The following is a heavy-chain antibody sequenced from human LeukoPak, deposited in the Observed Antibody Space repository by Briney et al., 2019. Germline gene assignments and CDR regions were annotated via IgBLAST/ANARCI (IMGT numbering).Heavy chain of an antibody. V-gene: IGHV3-23*01. CDR2: ITGRGGAT. Sequence: GGSLRLSCAASGFTFSNFDMSWVRQAPGKGLEWVSVITGRGGATHNADSVKGRFTISRDNSKNTLYLQMNSLRAEDTAVYYGAKDTAFYYDSSGSIDIWGQGTMVTVSS. CDR3: AKDTAFYYDSSGSIDI. CDR1: GFTFSNFD. J-gene: IGHJ3*02. D-gene: IGHD3-22*01.